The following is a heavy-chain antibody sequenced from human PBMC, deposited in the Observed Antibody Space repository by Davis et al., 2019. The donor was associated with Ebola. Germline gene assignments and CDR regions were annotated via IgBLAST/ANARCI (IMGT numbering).Heavy chain of an antibody. D-gene: IGHD3-10*01. V-gene: IGHV1-69*02. Sequence: LVKVSCKASGGTFSSYTISWVRQAPGQGLAWMGRITPILGIANYPQKFQGRLTITADKSTSTAYMELSSLTSEDTAVYYCATAGSYKMYGMDVWGQGTTVTVSS. CDR1: GGTFSSYT. J-gene: IGHJ6*02. CDR2: ITPILGIA. CDR3: ATAGSYKMYGMDV.